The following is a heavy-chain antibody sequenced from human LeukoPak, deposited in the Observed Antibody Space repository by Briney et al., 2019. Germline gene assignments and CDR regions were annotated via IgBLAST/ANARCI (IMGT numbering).Heavy chain of an antibody. Sequence: GGSLRLSCAASGFTFGNHWTTWVRQAPGKGLEWLAHIKEVGSETAYVDSVRGRFTISRDNAKNSLYLQMSSLRDEDTAVYYCARDRGFFLFDYWGQGTLVSVSS. D-gene: IGHD3-10*01. CDR3: ARDRGFFLFDY. J-gene: IGHJ4*02. CDR1: GFTFGNHW. V-gene: IGHV3-7*01. CDR2: IKEVGSET.